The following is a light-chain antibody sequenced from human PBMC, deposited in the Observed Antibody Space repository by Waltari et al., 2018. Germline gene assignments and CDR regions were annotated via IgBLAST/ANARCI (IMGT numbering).Light chain of an antibody. V-gene: IGLV2-23*02. Sequence: QSALTQPASVSGSPGQSITIPCTGTNNGFGSYNLFSWYQPHPGKAPKVILFEVYKRPSGFSNRFSGSKSGNTASLPVSGLHPEDESDYYCCSYAGTPRVVFGGGTKLTVL. J-gene: IGLJ2*01. CDR3: CSYAGTPRVV. CDR1: NNGFGSYNL. CDR2: EVY.